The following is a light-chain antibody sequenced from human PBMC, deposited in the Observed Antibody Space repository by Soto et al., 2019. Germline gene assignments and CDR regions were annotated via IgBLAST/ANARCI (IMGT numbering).Light chain of an antibody. Sequence: DTQMTQSPSSLSASVGDRVTITCRASQNVRSYVNWYQQKPGKAPSLLIYETSTLQSGVPPRFSGDGDGTDFTLSISSLHPEDFATYDCQQTFSTPRTFGQGTTVEI. CDR2: ETS. CDR1: QNVRSY. V-gene: IGKV1-39*01. CDR3: QQTFSTPRT. J-gene: IGKJ1*01.